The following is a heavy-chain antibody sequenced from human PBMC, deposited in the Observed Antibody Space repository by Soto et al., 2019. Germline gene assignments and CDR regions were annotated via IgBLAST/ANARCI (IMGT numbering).Heavy chain of an antibody. CDR3: ATVSSSWYAGFFDR. J-gene: IGHJ4*02. V-gene: IGHV3-23*01. Sequence: EVQLLESGGGLVQPGGSLRLSCTASGFTFSRHAMTWVRQAPGKGLEWVSGLSDSGGSIYYADSVKGRFTISRDNSMNPLYLQMNPLRAEDTAIYYCATVSSSWYAGFFDRWCQGTLVSVSS. D-gene: IGHD6-13*01. CDR2: LSDSGGSI. CDR1: GFTFSRHA.